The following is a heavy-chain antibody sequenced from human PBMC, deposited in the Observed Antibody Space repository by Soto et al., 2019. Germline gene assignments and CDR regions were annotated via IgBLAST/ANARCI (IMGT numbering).Heavy chain of an antibody. V-gene: IGHV4-30-4*01. Sequence: QVQLQESGPGLVNPSETLSLTCTVSGGSISSGDYYWSWIRQPPGKGLEWITFISYSGSTYYNPFLKSRVVMSIDTSRNQFSLRLSSVTAADTAVYYCATMGTTTGSYYFYYWGQGTLVTVSS. J-gene: IGHJ4*02. D-gene: IGHD1-26*01. CDR3: ATMGTTTGSYYFYY. CDR2: ISYSGST. CDR1: GGSISSGDYY.